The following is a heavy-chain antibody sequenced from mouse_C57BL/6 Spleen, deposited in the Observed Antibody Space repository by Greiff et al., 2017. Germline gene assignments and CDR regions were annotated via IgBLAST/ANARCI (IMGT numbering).Heavy chain of an antibody. CDR1: GYTFTSYW. Sequence: QVQLQQPGAELVKPGASVKMSCKASGYTFTSYWITWVKQRPGQGLEWIGDIYPGSGSTNYNEKFKSKATLTVDTSSSTAYMQLSSLTSEDSAVYYCARGGYYGRAWFAYWGQGTLVTVSA. D-gene: IGHD1-2*01. CDR3: ARGGYYGRAWFAY. V-gene: IGHV1-55*01. CDR2: IYPGSGST. J-gene: IGHJ3*01.